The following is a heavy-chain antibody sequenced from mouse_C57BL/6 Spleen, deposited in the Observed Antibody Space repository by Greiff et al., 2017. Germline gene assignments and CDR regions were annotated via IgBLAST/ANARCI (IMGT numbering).Heavy chain of an antibody. CDR1: GFTFSDYY. CDR2: IHYDGSST. Sequence: EVQVVESEGGLVQPGSSMKLSCTASGFTFSDYYMAWVRQVPEKGLEWVANIHYDGSSTYYLDSLKSRFIISRDNAKNILYLQMSSLKSEDTATYYCAREKTVVAPYFDYWGQGTTLTVSA. D-gene: IGHD1-1*01. J-gene: IGHJ2*01. V-gene: IGHV5-16*01. CDR3: AREKTVVAPYFDY.